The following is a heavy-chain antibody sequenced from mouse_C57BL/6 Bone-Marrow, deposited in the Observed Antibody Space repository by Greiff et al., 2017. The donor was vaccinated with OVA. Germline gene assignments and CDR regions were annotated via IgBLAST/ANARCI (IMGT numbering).Heavy chain of an antibody. J-gene: IGHJ3*01. V-gene: IGHV5-2*01. Sequence: EVKLMESGGGLVQPGESLKLSCESNEYEFPSHDMSWVRKTPEKRLELVAAINSDGGSTYYPDTMERRFIISRDTTKKTLYLQMSSLRSEDTALYYCARHGDYDGWFAYWGQGTLVTVSA. D-gene: IGHD2-4*01. CDR1: EYEFPSHD. CDR2: INSDGGST. CDR3: ARHGDYDGWFAY.